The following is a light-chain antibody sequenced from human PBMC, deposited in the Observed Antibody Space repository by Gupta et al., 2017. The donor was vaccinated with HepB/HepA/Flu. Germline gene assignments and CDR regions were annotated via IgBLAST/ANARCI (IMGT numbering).Light chain of an antibody. CDR1: QGISSY. Sequence: DIQLTQSPSFLSASVGDRVTITCRASQGISSYLAWYQQKPGKAPKLLIYAASTLQSGVPSRFSGSGSGTEFTLTISSLQPEDFATYYCQRLNSYPCTFGHGTKVDIK. CDR3: QRLNSYPCT. CDR2: AAS. V-gene: IGKV1-9*01. J-gene: IGKJ3*01.